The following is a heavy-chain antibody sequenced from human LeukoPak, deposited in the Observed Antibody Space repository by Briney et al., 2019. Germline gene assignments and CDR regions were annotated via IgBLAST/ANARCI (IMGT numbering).Heavy chain of an antibody. CDR3: ATTYCSSTSCSPDYYYYYMDV. CDR2: INAGNGNT. Sequence: ASVKVSCKASGYTFTSYAMHWVRQAPGQRLEWMGWINAGNGNTKYSQKFQGRVTITTDESTSTAYMELSSLRSEDTAVYYCATTYCSSTSCSPDYYYYYMDVWGKGTTVTVSS. J-gene: IGHJ6*03. D-gene: IGHD2-2*01. CDR1: GYTFTSYA. V-gene: IGHV1-3*01.